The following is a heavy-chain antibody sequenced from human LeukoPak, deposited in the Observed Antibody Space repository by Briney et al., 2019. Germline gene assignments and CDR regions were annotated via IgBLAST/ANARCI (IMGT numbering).Heavy chain of an antibody. J-gene: IGHJ5*01. Sequence: GASVKVSCTASGYTLSDYYLHWVRQPPGQGLERMGWINTISGDTNSAQKFQGRVTMTRDTSINTAYMELTRLRSDDTALYYCARGGIRRNYYDRSRFDPWGQGTLVTVSS. CDR1: GYTLSDYY. CDR2: INTISGDT. V-gene: IGHV1-2*02. D-gene: IGHD3-22*01. CDR3: ARGGIRRNYYDRSRFDP.